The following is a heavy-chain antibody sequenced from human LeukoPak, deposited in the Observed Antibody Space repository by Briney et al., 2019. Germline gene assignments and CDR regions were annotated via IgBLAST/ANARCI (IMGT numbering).Heavy chain of an antibody. CDR1: GYAFSGGY. J-gene: IGHJ4*02. CDR2: LNPNNGDA. V-gene: IGHV1-2*07. Sequence: ASVKVSCKTSGYAFSGGYDIYWVRQAPGQGLECMGWLNPNNGDANYGHKFRGRVTMTRDTSISTAYMEVNVVTFDDTAVYYCATEIGGVPYWGQGTQLTVSS. CDR3: ATEIGGVPY. D-gene: IGHD2-8*01.